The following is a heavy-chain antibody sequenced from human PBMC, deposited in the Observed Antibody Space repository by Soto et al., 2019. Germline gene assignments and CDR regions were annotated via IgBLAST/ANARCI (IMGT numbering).Heavy chain of an antibody. CDR2: IYHTGNT. J-gene: IGHJ5*01. V-gene: IGHV4-30-4*01. CDR1: GGSISDDSY. D-gene: IGHD2-2*01. CDR3: ARDEYQLLSSVSWFDS. Sequence: PSETLSLTCTVSGGSISDDSYWSWIRQTPGKGLEWIGYIYHTGNTYYNPSLRSRVSISVDKSKSQFSLELISVTAADTAVYFCARDEYQLLSSVSWFDSWGQGTLVTVSS.